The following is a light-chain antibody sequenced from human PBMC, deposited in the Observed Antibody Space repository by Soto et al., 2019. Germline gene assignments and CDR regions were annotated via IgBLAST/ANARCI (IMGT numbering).Light chain of an antibody. CDR3: QNYNWPPFT. Sequence: DIQMTQSPSSLSASVGDRVTISCRASKGISNYLAWYQQKPGKAPRLLIYAASSLQSGVSFRFTGSGSGTDFTLTISSLQPEDVATYYCQNYNWPPFTFGPGTKVDL. CDR2: AAS. CDR1: KGISNY. V-gene: IGKV1-27*01. J-gene: IGKJ3*01.